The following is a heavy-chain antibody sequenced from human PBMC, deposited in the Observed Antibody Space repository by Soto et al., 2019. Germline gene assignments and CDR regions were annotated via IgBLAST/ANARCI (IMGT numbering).Heavy chain of an antibody. CDR2: IYYSGST. V-gene: IGHV4-31*03. Sequence: SETLSLTCTVSGGSISSGGYYWSWIRQHPGKGLEWIGYIYYSGSTYYNPSLKSRVTISVDTSKNQFSLKLSSVTAADTAVYYCARDFYDSSGYYSYYYGMDVWGQGTTVTVSS. CDR1: GGSISSGGYY. D-gene: IGHD3-22*01. CDR3: ARDFYDSSGYYSYYYGMDV. J-gene: IGHJ6*02.